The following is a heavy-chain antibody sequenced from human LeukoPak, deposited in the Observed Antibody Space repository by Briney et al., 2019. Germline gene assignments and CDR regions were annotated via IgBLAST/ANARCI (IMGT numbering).Heavy chain of an antibody. Sequence: GGSLRLSCAASGFTLSSYAMTWVRQAPGRGLEWVSSVDGGGGGTYYADSVKGRFTISRENSKDTLYLQMNGLRAEDTAVYFCAKQSAGSAAWYSLHYDFWGQGTLVTVSS. J-gene: IGHJ4*02. D-gene: IGHD6-13*01. CDR3: AKQSAGSAAWYSLHYDF. CDR1: GFTLSSYA. CDR2: VDGGGGGT. V-gene: IGHV3-23*01.